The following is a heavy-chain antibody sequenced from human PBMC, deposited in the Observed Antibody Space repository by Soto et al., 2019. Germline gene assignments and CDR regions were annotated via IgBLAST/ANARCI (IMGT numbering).Heavy chain of an antibody. Sequence: GGFLRLSCAASGFIFSSYDMHWVRQAPGKGLEWVAVIWYDVSNKYYADSVKGRFTISRDNSKNTLFLQMNSLRAEDTAVYYCARGIAARAAFDYWGQGTLVTVSS. J-gene: IGHJ4*02. CDR3: ARGIAARAAFDY. V-gene: IGHV3-33*01. CDR1: GFIFSSYD. D-gene: IGHD6-13*01. CDR2: IWYDVSNK.